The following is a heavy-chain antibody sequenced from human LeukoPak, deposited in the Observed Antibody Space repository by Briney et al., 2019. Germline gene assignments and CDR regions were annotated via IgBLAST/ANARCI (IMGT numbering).Heavy chain of an antibody. CDR1: GFTFSSYV. CDR3: AKDGGLWVSAHWGDS. D-gene: IGHD7-27*01. CDR2: ISYDGSNK. V-gene: IGHV3-30*18. J-gene: IGHJ4*02. Sequence: GGSLRLSCAASGFTFSSYVMSWVRQAPGKGLEWVAVISYDGSNKYYADSVKGRFTVSRDDSKNTLYLQMNSLRAEDTAVYYCAKDGGLWVSAHWGDSWGRGTLVTVSS.